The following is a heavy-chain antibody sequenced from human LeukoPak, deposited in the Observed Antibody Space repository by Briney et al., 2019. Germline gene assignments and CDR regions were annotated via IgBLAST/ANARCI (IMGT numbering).Heavy chain of an antibody. CDR1: GGSISSYY. CDR3: ARKRDGDDVFDI. V-gene: IGHV4-59*01. J-gene: IGHJ3*02. Sequence: SETLSLTCTVSGGSISSYYWSWIRQPPGKGLEWIGYIYYSGSTNYNPSLKSRVTISVDTSKNQFSLKLSSVTAADTAVYYCARKRDGDDVFDIWGQGTMVTVSS. D-gene: IGHD3-10*01. CDR2: IYYSGST.